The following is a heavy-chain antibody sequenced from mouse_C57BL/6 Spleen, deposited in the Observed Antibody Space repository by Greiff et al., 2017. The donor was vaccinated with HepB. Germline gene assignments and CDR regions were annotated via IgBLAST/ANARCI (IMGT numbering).Heavy chain of an antibody. V-gene: IGHV1-19*01. CDR3: ARSGKLGRDWNAIDY. CDR1: GYTFTDYY. Sequence: VQLQQSGPVLVKPGASVKMSCKASGYTFTDYYMNWVKQSHGKSLEWIGVINPYNGGTSYNQKFKGKATLTVDKSSSTAYMGLKSLTSEDSAVYYCARSGKLGRDWNAIDYWGQGTSVTVSS. CDR2: INPYNGGT. D-gene: IGHD4-1*01. J-gene: IGHJ4*01.